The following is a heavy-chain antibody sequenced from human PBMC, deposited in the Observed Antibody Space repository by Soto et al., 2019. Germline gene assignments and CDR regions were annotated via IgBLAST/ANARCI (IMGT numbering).Heavy chain of an antibody. CDR1: GFTFSSYS. J-gene: IGHJ4*02. V-gene: IGHV3-21*01. Sequence: GGSLRLSCAASGFTFSSYSMNWVRQAPGKGLEWVSSISSRSSYIYYADSQKGRFTIARVNAKNDLYLQMNSLRAEDTAVYYCAIEFRAHTAMVECHFDYWGQGTLVTVSS. D-gene: IGHD5-18*01. CDR3: AIEFRAHTAMVECHFDY. CDR2: ISSRSSYI.